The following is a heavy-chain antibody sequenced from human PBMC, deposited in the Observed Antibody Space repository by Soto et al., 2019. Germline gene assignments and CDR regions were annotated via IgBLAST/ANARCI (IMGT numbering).Heavy chain of an antibody. J-gene: IGHJ4*02. V-gene: IGHV4-59*08. CDR3: ARRYGYYFDY. D-gene: IGHD4-17*01. CDR1: GGSISTYY. CDR2: ISSGGST. Sequence: PSETLSLTCTVSGGSISTYYWSWIRQPPGKGLEWIGSISSGGSTYYNPSLKSRVTLSVDTSKNQLSLKLSSVTAADTAVYYCARRYGYYFDYWGQGTLVTVSS.